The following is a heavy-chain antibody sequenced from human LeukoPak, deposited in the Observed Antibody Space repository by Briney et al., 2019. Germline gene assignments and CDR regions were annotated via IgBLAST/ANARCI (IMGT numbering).Heavy chain of an antibody. V-gene: IGHV4-59*11. CDR3: ARFAPSSSWLGVTYYYYYMDV. CDR1: GGSISSHY. Sequence: SETLSLTCTVSGGSISSHYWSWIRQPPGKGLEWIGYIYYSGSTNYNPSLKSRVTISVDTSKNQFSLKLSSVTAADTAVYYCARFAPSSSWLGVTYYYYYMDVWGKGTTVTVSS. D-gene: IGHD6-13*01. J-gene: IGHJ6*03. CDR2: IYYSGST.